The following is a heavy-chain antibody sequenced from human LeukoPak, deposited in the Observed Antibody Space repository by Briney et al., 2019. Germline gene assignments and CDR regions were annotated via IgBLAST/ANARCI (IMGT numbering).Heavy chain of an antibody. Sequence: GESLKISCKGSGYSFTSYWIGWVRQMPGKGLEWMGIIHPGDSDTRYSPSFQGQVTISADKSISTAYLQWSSLKASDTAMYYCARHGAGYGFWSGPPGDYYYMDVWGKGTTVTVSS. V-gene: IGHV5-51*01. J-gene: IGHJ6*03. CDR1: GYSFTSYW. CDR2: IHPGDSDT. CDR3: ARHGAGYGFWSGPPGDYYYMDV. D-gene: IGHD3-3*01.